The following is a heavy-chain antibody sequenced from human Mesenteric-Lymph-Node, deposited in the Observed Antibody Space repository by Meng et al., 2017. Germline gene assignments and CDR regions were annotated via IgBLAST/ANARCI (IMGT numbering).Heavy chain of an antibody. CDR2: IHWDDDK. CDR3: AHSPSTFNWFDP. Sequence: QITLKESGPTLVKATQTLTLTCTFSGFSLSTSGVGVAWIRQPPGKALEWLALIHWDDDKRYRPSLKSRLTITKGTSKNQVVLTMTNMNPVDTATYYRAHSPSTFNWFDPWGQGTLVTVSS. CDR1: GFSLSTSGVG. D-gene: IGHD3-16*01. J-gene: IGHJ5*02. V-gene: IGHV2-5*02.